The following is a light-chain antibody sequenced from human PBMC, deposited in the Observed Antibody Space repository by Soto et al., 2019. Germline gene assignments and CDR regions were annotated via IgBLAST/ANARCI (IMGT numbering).Light chain of an antibody. CDR2: AAS. V-gene: IGKV1-39*01. CDR1: QSISSY. J-gene: IGKJ1*01. CDR3: QQSYSTRT. Sequence: DIQMTQSPSSLSASVGDRVTITCRSSQSISSYLNWYQQKPGKAPKLLIYAASSLQSGVPSRFSGSGSGTDFTLNISSLQTADFATYYGQQSYSTRTFGKGTKVESK.